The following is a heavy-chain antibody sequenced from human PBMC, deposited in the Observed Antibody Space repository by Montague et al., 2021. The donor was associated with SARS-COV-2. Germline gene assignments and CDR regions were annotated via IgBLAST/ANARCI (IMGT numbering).Heavy chain of an antibody. CDR1: GFSLSTSGMC. CDR3: ARRTYDILTGYDYGMDV. V-gene: IGHV2-70*11. J-gene: IGHJ6*02. CDR2: IDWDDDK. Sequence: PALVKPTQTLTLTCTFPGFSLSTSGMCVSWIRQPPGKALEWLARIDWDDDKYYSTSLKTRLTISKDTSKNQVVLTMTNMDPVDTATYYCARRTYDILTGYDYGMDVWGQGTTVTVSS. D-gene: IGHD3-9*01.